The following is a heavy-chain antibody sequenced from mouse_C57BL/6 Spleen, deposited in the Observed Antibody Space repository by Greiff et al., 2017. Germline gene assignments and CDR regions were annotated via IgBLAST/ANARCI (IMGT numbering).Heavy chain of an antibody. V-gene: IGHV5-17*01. CDR1: GFTFSDYG. D-gene: IGHD4-1*01. CDR2: ISSGSSTI. Sequence: EVQLVESGGGLVKPGGSLKLSCAASGFTFSDYGMHWVRQAPEKGLEWVAYISSGSSTIYYADTVKGRFTISRDNAKNTLFLQMTSLRSEDTAMYYCAKSNWDAYWYFDVWGTGTTVTVSS. J-gene: IGHJ1*03. CDR3: AKSNWDAYWYFDV.